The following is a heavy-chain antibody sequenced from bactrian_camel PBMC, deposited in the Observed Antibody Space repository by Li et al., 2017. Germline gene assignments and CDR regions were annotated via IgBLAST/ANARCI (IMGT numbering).Heavy chain of an antibody. V-gene: IGHV3S53*01. J-gene: IGHJ4*01. CDR1: RLNFNTTS. D-gene: IGHD3*01. CDR3: AAPRLSAWNEYSGSLCVVDNY. CDR2: VTADGST. Sequence: HVQLVESGGGSVQAGETLRLSCTTFRLNFNTTSMGWCRHAPGNEFEWVSAVTADGSTYYSDSVKGQFTISQDNAKNTVYLQMNSLKPEDTAVYYCAAPRLSAWNEYSGSLCVVDNYWGPGTQVTVS.